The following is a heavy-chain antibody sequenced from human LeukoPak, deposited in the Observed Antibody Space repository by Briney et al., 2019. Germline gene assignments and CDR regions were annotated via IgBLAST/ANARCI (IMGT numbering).Heavy chain of an antibody. CDR2: ISSSSSYI. D-gene: IGHD6-13*01. CDR1: GFTFSSYS. CDR3: ARDTRNGHYSSSWYGDAFDI. J-gene: IGHJ3*02. Sequence: GGSLLLSCAASGFTFSSYSMNWVRQAPGKGLEWVSSISSSSSYIYYADSVKGRFTISRDNAKNSLYLQMNSLRAEDTAVYYCARDTRNGHYSSSWYGDAFDIWGQGTMVTVSS. V-gene: IGHV3-21*01.